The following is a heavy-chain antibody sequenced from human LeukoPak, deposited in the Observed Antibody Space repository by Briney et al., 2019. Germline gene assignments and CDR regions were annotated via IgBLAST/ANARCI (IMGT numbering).Heavy chain of an antibody. CDR2: ISTSGGST. D-gene: IGHD1-26*01. Sequence: HGGSMKLSCTASGFTFRSYAMSWVRQAPGQGREWVAAISTSGGSTNYADSVQGRFTIARDNSKNTTCMKVNRLRDGDTAVNYCGTVEVGSTTPGYWGQGTMVTVSS. CDR3: GTVEVGSTTPGY. CDR1: GFTFRSYA. V-gene: IGHV3-23*01. J-gene: IGHJ4*02.